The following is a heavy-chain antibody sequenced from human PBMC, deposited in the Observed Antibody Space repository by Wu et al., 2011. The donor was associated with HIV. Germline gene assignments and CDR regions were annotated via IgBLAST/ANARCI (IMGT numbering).Heavy chain of an antibody. J-gene: IGHJ3*02. Sequence: QVQLVQSGDEVKKPGASVKVSCKASGKGFPTSIVTWVRQAPGQGLEWLGWINGYNGNSRYRQNFQDRVSMSTDPATTTAYMELRSLRSDDTAVYYCASVRCHVDHCYFPLLGTAFDIWGQGTMVTVSS. D-gene: IGHD2-15*01. V-gene: IGHV1-18*01. CDR1: GKGFPTSI. CDR3: ASVRCHVDHCYFPLLGTAFDI. CDR2: INGYNGNS.